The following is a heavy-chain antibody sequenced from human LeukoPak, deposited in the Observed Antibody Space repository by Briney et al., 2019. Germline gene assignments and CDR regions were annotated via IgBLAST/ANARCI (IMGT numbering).Heavy chain of an antibody. D-gene: IGHD2-15*01. CDR3: ARGELGYCSGGSCYSNYFDY. V-gene: IGHV3-23*01. CDR1: GFTFSSYP. Sequence: GGSLRLSCAASGFTFSSYPITWVRQPPGKGLEWVSTISGSGGSTYYADSVKGRFTISRDNAKNSLYLQMNSLRAEDTAVYYCARGELGYCSGGSCYSNYFDYWGQGTLVTVSS. CDR2: ISGSGGST. J-gene: IGHJ4*02.